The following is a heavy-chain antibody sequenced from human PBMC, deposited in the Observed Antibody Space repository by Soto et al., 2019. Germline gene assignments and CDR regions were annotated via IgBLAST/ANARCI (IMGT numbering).Heavy chain of an antibody. CDR3: ANFHYYDSSGYYGRYHGMDV. V-gene: IGHV3-23*01. CDR2: ISGSGGST. Sequence: PGGSLRLSCAASGFTFSSYAMSWVRQAPGKGLEWVSAISGSGGSTYHAESVKGRFTISRDNSKNTLYLQMNSLRAEDTAVYYRANFHYYDSSGYYGRYHGMDVWGQGTTVTVSS. CDR1: GFTFSSYA. D-gene: IGHD3-22*01. J-gene: IGHJ6*02.